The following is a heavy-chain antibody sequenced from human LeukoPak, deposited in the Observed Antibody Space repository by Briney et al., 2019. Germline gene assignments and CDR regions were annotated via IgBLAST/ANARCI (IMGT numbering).Heavy chain of an antibody. D-gene: IGHD3-3*01. V-gene: IGHV4-61*02. CDR1: GGFISSGSYY. Sequence: PSETLSLTCTVSGGFISSGSYYWSWIRQPAGKGLEWIGRIYTSGSTNYNPSLKSRVTISVDTSKNQFSLKLSSVTAADTAVYYCARSWGIFGVVRYAFDIWGQGTMVTVSS. J-gene: IGHJ3*02. CDR3: ARSWGIFGVVRYAFDI. CDR2: IYTSGST.